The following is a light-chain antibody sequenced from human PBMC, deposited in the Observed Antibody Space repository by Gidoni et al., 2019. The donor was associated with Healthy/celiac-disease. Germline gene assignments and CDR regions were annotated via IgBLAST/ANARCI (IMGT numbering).Light chain of an antibody. V-gene: IGKV1-39*01. CDR1: QSISSY. CDR3: QQSYSTLGT. CDR2: AAS. Sequence: DIQMTQSPSSLSASVGDRVTITCRASQSISSYLNWYQQKPGKAPKLLIYAASSLQSGVPSRFSGSGSGTDFTLTISSLQPEDFATYYCQQSYSTLGTLGQGTKLEIK. J-gene: IGKJ2*02.